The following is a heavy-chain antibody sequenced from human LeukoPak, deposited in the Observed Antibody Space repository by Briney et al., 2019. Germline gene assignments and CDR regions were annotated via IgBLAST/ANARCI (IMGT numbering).Heavy chain of an antibody. CDR3: ARTRITMIVGLASRFDY. Sequence: GGSLRLSCAASGFTFSSYSMYWARQAPGKGLEWVASINHNGNVNYYVDSVKGRFTISRDNAKNSLYLQMSNLRAEDTAVYYCARTRITMIVGLASRFDYWGQGTLVTVSS. D-gene: IGHD3-22*01. J-gene: IGHJ4*02. CDR2: INHNGNVN. CDR1: GFTFSSYS. V-gene: IGHV3-7*03.